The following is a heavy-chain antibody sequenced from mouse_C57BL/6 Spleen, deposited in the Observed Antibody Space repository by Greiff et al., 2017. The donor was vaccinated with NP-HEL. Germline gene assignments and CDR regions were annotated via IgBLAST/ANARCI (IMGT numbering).Heavy chain of an antibody. CDR1: GYTFTSYW. CDR3: FLPLITPGRGNY. Sequence: QVQLQQPGAELVRPGSSVKLSCKASGYTFTSYWMHWVKQRPIQGLEWIGNIDPSDSETHYNQKFKDKATLTVDKSSSTAYMQLSSLTSEDSAVYYCFLPLITPGRGNYWGQGTTLTVSS. J-gene: IGHJ2*01. D-gene: IGHD1-1*01. V-gene: IGHV1-52*01. CDR2: IDPSDSET.